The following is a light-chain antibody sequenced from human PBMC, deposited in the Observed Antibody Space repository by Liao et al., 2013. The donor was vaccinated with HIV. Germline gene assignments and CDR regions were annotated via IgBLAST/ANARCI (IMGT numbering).Light chain of an antibody. CDR1: KLGDKY. CDR3: QTWDTNSWV. CDR2: QDT. V-gene: IGLV3-1*01. J-gene: IGLJ3*02. Sequence: SYVLTQPPSVSVSPGQTASITCSGDKLGDKYVCWYQQKPGQSPVLVIYQDTRRPSGIPGRFSGSNSGNTATLTISETQALDEGDYYCQTWDTNSWVFGGGTKLTVL.